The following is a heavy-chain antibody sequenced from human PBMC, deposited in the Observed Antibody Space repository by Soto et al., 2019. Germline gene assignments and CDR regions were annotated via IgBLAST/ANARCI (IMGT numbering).Heavy chain of an antibody. V-gene: IGHV3-21*01. Sequence: GGSLRLSCAASGFTFSSYSMNWVRQAPGKGLEWVSSISSSSSYIYYADSVKGRFTISRDNAKNSLYLQMNSLRAEDTAVYYCARDNVVVVVAATGPDAFDIWGQGTMVTVSS. CDR2: ISSSSSYI. D-gene: IGHD2-15*01. CDR1: GFTFSSYS. J-gene: IGHJ3*02. CDR3: ARDNVVVVVAATGPDAFDI.